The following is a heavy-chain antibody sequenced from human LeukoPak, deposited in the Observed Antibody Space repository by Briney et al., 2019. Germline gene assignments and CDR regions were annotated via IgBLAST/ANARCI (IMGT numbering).Heavy chain of an antibody. J-gene: IGHJ4*02. CDR2: ISTYNPNT. Sequence: GASVKVSCKASGYSFTAYVISWVRQAPGQGLEWMGWISTYNPNTNYAQKVQGRVTMTTDTSTSPVYMELRSLRSDDTAVYYCPRSPARGYDILTNYNDYWGQGTLVTVSS. CDR3: PRSPARGYDILTNYNDY. D-gene: IGHD3-9*01. V-gene: IGHV1-18*01. CDR1: GYSFTAYV.